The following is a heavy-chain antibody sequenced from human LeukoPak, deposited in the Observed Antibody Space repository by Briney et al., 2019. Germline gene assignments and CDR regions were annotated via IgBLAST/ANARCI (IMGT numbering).Heavy chain of an antibody. CDR1: GFTFSSYA. J-gene: IGHJ3*02. V-gene: IGHV3-23*01. Sequence: GGSLRLSCAASGFTFSSYAMSWVRQAPGKGLEWVSGISGSDGSTFYADSVKGRFTISRDNAKNSLYLQMNSLRAEDTAVYYCARVISIFGVVRRDAFDIWGQGTMVTVSS. D-gene: IGHD3-3*01. CDR3: ARVISIFGVVRRDAFDI. CDR2: ISGSDGST.